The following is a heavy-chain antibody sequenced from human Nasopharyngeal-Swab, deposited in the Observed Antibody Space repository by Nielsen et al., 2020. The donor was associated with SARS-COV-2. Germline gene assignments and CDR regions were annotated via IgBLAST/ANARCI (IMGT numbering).Heavy chain of an antibody. D-gene: IGHD6-6*01. CDR3: ARGERRAARPPGGYFDY. Sequence: SETLSLTCTVSGGSISSYYWSWIRQPPGKGLEWIGYIYYSGSTNYNPSLKSRVTISVDTSKNQFSLKLSSVIAADTAVYYCARGERRAARPPGGYFDYWGQGTLVTVSS. CDR2: IYYSGST. CDR1: GGSISSYY. V-gene: IGHV4-59*01. J-gene: IGHJ4*02.